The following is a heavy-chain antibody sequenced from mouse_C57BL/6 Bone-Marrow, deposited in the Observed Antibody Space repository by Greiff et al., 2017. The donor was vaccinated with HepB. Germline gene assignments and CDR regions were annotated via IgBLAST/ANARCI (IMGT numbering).Heavy chain of an antibody. CDR2: ISSGGDYI. CDR1: GFTFSSYA. D-gene: IGHD1-1*01. Sequence: DVMLVESGEGLVKPGGSLKLSCAASGFTFSSYAMSWVRQTPEKRLEWVAYISSGGDYIYYADTVKGRFTISRDNARNTLYLQMSSLKSEDTAMYYCTRGHGSSYWYFDVWGTGTTVTVSS. V-gene: IGHV5-9-1*02. CDR3: TRGHGSSYWYFDV. J-gene: IGHJ1*03.